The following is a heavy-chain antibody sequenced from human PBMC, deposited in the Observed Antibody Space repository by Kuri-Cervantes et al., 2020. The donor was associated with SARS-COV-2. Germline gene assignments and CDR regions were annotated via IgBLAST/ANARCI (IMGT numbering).Heavy chain of an antibody. Sequence: GSLRPSSPLYSGSFSVYYWSWIRQPPGKGLEWIGEINNGGGTNYNPSLMSRVPISVDTSKNQFSLKLRSVTAADTAVYYCAGGVRFLAPKYYYFYYYMDVWGKGTTVTVSS. D-gene: IGHD3-3*01. CDR1: SGSFSVYY. V-gene: IGHV4-34*01. CDR2: INNGGGT. J-gene: IGHJ6*03. CDR3: AGGVRFLAPKYYYFYYYMDV.